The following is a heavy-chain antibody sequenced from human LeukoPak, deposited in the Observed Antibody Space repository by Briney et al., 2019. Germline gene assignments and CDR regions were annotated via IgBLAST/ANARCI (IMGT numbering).Heavy chain of an antibody. V-gene: IGHV3-74*01. Sequence: GGSLRLSCAASGFTFRTYWMHWVRQVPGKGLVWVSRINSDGNIITYADSVKGRFTISRDNTRNMVYPQMNSLTAEDSAVYYCVAGMGNYWGQGTLVSV. CDR2: INSDGNII. CDR3: VAGMGNY. D-gene: IGHD1-26*01. CDR1: GFTFRTYW. J-gene: IGHJ4*02.